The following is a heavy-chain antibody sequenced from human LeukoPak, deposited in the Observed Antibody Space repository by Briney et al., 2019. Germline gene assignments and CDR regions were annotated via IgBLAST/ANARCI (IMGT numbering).Heavy chain of an antibody. CDR2: ISSSSSYI. J-gene: IGHJ4*02. CDR1: GFTFSAYS. V-gene: IGHV3-21*01. D-gene: IGHD4-17*01. CDR3: ARESRFGDLNY. Sequence: GGSLRLSCAASGFTFSAYSMNWVRQAPGKGLEWVSSISSSSSYIYYADSVKGRFTISRDNAKNSLYLQMNSLRAEDTAVYYCARESRFGDLNYWGQGTLVTVSS.